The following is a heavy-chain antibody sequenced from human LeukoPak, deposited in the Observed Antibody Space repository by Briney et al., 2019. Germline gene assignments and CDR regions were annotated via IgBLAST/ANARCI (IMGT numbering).Heavy chain of an antibody. D-gene: IGHD6-6*01. V-gene: IGHV3-30*18. CDR1: GFTFSSYG. CDR2: ISYDGSNK. J-gene: IGHJ5*02. Sequence: GRSLRLSCAASGFTFSSYGMHWVRQAPGKGLEWVAVISYDGSNKYYADSVKGRFTISRDNSKNTLYLQMNSLRAEDTAVYYCAKEGGQLVGNWSDPWGQGTLVTVSS. CDR3: AKEGGQLVGNWSDP.